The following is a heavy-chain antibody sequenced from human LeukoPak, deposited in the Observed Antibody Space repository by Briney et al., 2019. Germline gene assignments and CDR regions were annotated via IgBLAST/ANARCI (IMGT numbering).Heavy chain of an antibody. Sequence: ASVKVSCKASGYTFTSYGISWVRQAPGQGLEWMGWISAYNGNTNYAQKLQGRVTMTTDTSTSTAYMELRSLRSDDTAVYYCARSDAGLLWFGESFGYWGQGTLVTVSS. V-gene: IGHV1-18*01. CDR2: ISAYNGNT. J-gene: IGHJ4*02. D-gene: IGHD3-10*01. CDR3: ARSDAGLLWFGESFGY. CDR1: GYTFTSYG.